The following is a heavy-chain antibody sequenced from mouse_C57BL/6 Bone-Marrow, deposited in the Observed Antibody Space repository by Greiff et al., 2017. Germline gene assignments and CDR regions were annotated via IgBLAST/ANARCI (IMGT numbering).Heavy chain of an antibody. J-gene: IGHJ1*03. V-gene: IGHV5-2*01. CDR1: EYEFPSHD. CDR3: ARHRPSPYGGWYFDV. CDR2: INSDGGST. Sequence: EVKLVESGGGLVQPGESLKLTCESNEYEFPSHDMSWVRKTPEKRLELVAAINSDGGSTYYPDTMERRFIISRDNTKKTLYLQMSSLRSEDTALYYCARHRPSPYGGWYFDVWGTGTTVTVSS. D-gene: IGHD1-2*01.